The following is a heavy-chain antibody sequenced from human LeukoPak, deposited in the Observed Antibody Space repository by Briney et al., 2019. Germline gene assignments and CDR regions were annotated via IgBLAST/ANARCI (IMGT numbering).Heavy chain of an antibody. CDR2: IRYDGRDK. V-gene: IGHV3-30*02. CDR1: GFTLRTYG. D-gene: IGHD2-2*01. J-gene: IGHJ4*02. CDR3: AKDKAPLLQSTSCAFDH. Sequence: RGSLRLSCAASGFTLRTYGMHSVRQAPRKGLERGTFIRYDGRDKYYVDSVQGRFTISRDNSKNTVYLQMHSLRPEDTAVYYCAKDKAPLLQSTSCAFDHWGQGTHVTVSS.